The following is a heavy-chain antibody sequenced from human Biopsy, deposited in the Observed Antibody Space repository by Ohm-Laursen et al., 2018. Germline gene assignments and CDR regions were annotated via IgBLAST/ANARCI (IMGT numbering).Heavy chain of an antibody. CDR3: ARRDGTDGYNPYYYGMGV. V-gene: IGHV4-34*01. CDR1: GGSISSDY. D-gene: IGHD5-24*01. Sequence: SETLSLTCTVSGGSISSDYWSWIRQTPGKGLEWIGEINHRGATNYNPSLKSRVTISVDTSKNQFSLRLTSVTAADTAVYYCARRDGTDGYNPYYYGMGVWGQGTTVTVSS. J-gene: IGHJ6*02. CDR2: INHRGAT.